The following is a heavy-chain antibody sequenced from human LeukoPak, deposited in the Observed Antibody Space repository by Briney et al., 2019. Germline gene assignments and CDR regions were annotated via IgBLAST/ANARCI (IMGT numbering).Heavy chain of an antibody. CDR1: GFSLSTSGVG. Sequence: ESGPTLVKPTQTLTLTCTFSGFSLSTSGVGVGWIRQPPGKAPEWLALIYRDDDKRYSPSLKSRLTITKDTSKNQVVLTMTNVDPLDTATYYCANRRGTSGWSEGYFDYWGQGTLVTVSS. CDR3: ANRRGTSGWSEGYFDY. CDR2: IYRDDDK. V-gene: IGHV2-5*02. J-gene: IGHJ4*02. D-gene: IGHD6-19*01.